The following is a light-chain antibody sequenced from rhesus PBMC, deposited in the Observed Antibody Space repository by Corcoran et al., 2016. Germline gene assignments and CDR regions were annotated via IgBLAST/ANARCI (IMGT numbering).Light chain of an antibody. J-gene: IGKJ2*01. CDR2: KAS. Sequence: DIQMTQSLSSLSASVGDRVTITCRASDNVNDYLNWYQQKPGKAPKLLIYKASALQNGVPSRFSGSGSGTDYTFTIRSLQSEAVATYYCLHYYGTPYSFGQWTKVKIK. CDR1: DNVNDY. V-gene: IGKV1-74*01. CDR3: LHYYGTPYS.